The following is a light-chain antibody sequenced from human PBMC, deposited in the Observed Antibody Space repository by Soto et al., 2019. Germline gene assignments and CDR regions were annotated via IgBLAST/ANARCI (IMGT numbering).Light chain of an antibody. CDR3: AAWDDSLSGVV. CDR2: SSD. V-gene: IGLV1-44*01. Sequence: QSVLTQPPSASGTPGQRVTISCSGSSSNIGSHTVNWYQQFPGTAPEHLIYSSDQRPSGVPDRFSGSKSGTSASLAISGLQSEDEADYYCAAWDDSLSGVVFGGGTKVTVL. CDR1: SSNIGSHT. J-gene: IGLJ2*01.